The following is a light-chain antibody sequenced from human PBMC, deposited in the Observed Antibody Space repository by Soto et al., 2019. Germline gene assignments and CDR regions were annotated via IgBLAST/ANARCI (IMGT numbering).Light chain of an antibody. J-gene: IGKJ4*01. Sequence: DSQLTQSPSFLSASVVDIVTITCRTSQDSGKDLAWYQQKPGKAPKLLIYAASTLQSGVSSRFSGSGSGTEFTLTISSLQPEDFATYYCQQLNSYPLTFGGGTKVEIK. CDR2: AAS. V-gene: IGKV1-9*01. CDR3: QQLNSYPLT. CDR1: QDSGKD.